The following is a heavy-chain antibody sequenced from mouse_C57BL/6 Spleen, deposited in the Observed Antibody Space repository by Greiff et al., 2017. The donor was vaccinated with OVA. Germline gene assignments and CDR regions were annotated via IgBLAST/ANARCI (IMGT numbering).Heavy chain of an antibody. V-gene: IGHV1-69*01. CDR3: ARWDSSGFAY. J-gene: IGHJ3*01. CDR1: GYTFTSYW. CDR2: IDPSDSYT. D-gene: IGHD3-2*02. Sequence: QVQLQQPGAELVMPGASVKLSCKASGYTFTSYWMHWVKQRPGQGLEWIGEIDPSDSYTNYNQKFKGKSTLTVDKSSGTAYMQLSSLTSEDSAVYYCARWDSSGFAYWGQGTLVTVSA.